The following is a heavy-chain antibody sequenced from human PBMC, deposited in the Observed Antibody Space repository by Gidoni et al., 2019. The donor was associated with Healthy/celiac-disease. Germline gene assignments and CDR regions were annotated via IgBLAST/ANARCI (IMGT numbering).Heavy chain of an antibody. J-gene: IGHJ4*02. D-gene: IGHD4-17*01. V-gene: IGHV4-31*03. CDR1: GGYTSRGGSY. CDR3: AREDYGAYGGVGY. Sequence: QVQLQESGPGLVKHSKTLCRTCTVSGGYTSRGGSYCSWIRQHPGKGLEWIGYIYYSGRTYYNPSLKSRVTISVDTSKNQFSLKLSSVTSADTAVYYCAREDYGAYGGVGYWGQGTLVTVSS. CDR2: IYYSGRT.